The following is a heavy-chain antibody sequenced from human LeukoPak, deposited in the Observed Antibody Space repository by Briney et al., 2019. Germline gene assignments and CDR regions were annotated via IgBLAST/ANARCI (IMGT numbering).Heavy chain of an antibody. D-gene: IGHD6-13*01. J-gene: IGHJ6*03. CDR2: ISASGGGT. CDR3: AKDGWSSWYYYYYYYMDV. Sequence: GGSLRLSCAAPGFTFRSYGMSWVRQAPGKGLEWVSAISASGGGTYYADSVKGRFTISRDNSKNTLYLQMNSLRVEDTALYYCAKDGWSSWYYYYYYYMDVWGKGTTVTVSS. V-gene: IGHV3-23*01. CDR1: GFTFRSYG.